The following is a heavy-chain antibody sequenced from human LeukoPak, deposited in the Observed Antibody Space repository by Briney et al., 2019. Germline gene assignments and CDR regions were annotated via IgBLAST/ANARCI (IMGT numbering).Heavy chain of an antibody. J-gene: IGHJ5*02. D-gene: IGHD4-17*01. CDR2: ISYDGSNK. CDR3: AKAHDYGDYWGEKTPGGFDP. CDR1: GFTFSSYG. Sequence: QAGGSLRLSCAASGFTFSSYGMHWVRQAPGKGLEWVAVISYDGSNKYYADSVKGRFTISRDNSKNTLYLQMNSLRAEDTAVYYCAKAHDYGDYWGEKTPGGFDPWGQGTLVTVSS. V-gene: IGHV3-30*18.